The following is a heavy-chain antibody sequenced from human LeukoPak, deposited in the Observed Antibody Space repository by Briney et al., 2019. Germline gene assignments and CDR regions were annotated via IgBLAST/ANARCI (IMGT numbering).Heavy chain of an antibody. CDR2: IRYDGSSK. D-gene: IGHD3-10*01. J-gene: IGHJ4*02. CDR3: ARDQAGSGHYADY. Sequence: GGSLRLSCAASGFTFNTYGMSWVRQAPGKGLEWLAYIRYDGSSKYYADFVKGRFTISRDYSKNTLYLHMNSLRAEDTAVYYCARDQAGSGHYADYWGQGTLVTVSS. V-gene: IGHV3-30*02. CDR1: GFTFNTYG.